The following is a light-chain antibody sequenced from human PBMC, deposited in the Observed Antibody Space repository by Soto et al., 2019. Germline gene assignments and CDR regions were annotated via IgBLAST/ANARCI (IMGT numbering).Light chain of an antibody. Sequence: EIVMTQCPSTVSVAPWEGATVSCRASQSVSSHLAWYQHKPGQAPRLLFYDASTRATGIPARFSGSGSGTEFTLTISSLQSEDFAVYYCQHYHGWPITFGQGTRLEIK. J-gene: IGKJ5*01. CDR2: DAS. CDR1: QSVSSH. V-gene: IGKV3-15*01. CDR3: QHYHGWPIT.